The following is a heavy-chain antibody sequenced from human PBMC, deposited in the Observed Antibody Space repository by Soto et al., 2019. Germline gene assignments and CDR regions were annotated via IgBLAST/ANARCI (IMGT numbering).Heavy chain of an antibody. CDR3: ARDPDYYGSGRPPAWFDP. D-gene: IGHD3-10*01. J-gene: IGHJ5*02. CDR1: GGTFSSYA. Sequence: QVQLVQSGAEVKKPGSSVKVSCKASGGTFSSYAISWVRQAPGQGLEWMGGIIPIFGTANYAQKFQGRVTITADESTSTAYMELSSLRSEDTAVYYCARDPDYYGSGRPPAWFDPWGQGTLVTVSS. V-gene: IGHV1-69*01. CDR2: IIPIFGTA.